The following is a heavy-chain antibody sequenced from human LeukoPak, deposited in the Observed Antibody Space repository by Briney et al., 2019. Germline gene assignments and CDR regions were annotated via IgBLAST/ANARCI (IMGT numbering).Heavy chain of an antibody. J-gene: IGHJ4*02. V-gene: IGHV3-23*01. D-gene: IGHD6-13*01. CDR3: AKPYSSSWTFDY. CDR2: ISGSGGST. CDR1: GFTFSTYA. Sequence: GGSLRLSCAASGFTFSTYAMTWVRQAPGKGLEWVSAISGSGGSTYYADSVKGRFTISRDNSKNTLYLQMSSLRAEDTAVYYCAKPYSSSWTFDYWGQGTLVTVSS.